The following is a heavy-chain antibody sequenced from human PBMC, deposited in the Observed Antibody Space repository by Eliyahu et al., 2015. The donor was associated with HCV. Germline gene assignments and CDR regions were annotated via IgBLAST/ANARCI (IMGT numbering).Heavy chain of an antibody. CDR3: AKDPYSSGWPAGAFDI. D-gene: IGHD6-19*01. V-gene: IGHV3-23*01. CDR2: ISGSGGST. Sequence: EVQLLESGGGLVQPGGSLRXSXAAXGFTFSSYXMXWVRQAPGKGLEWVSAISGSGGSTYYADSVKGRFTISRDNSKNTLYLQMNSLRAEDTAVYYCAKDPYSSGWPAGAFDIWGQGTMVTVSS. CDR1: GFTFSSYX. J-gene: IGHJ3*02.